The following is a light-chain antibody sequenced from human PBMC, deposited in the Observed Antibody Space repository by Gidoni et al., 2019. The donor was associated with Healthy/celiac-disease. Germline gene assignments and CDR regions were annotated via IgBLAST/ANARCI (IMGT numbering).Light chain of an antibody. Sequence: DIQMTQSPSTLSASVGDRVTITCRASQSISSWLAWYQQKPGKAPKLLIYKASSLESGVPSRFSGSGSGTEFTLTISSLQPDDFATYYCQQYNSYSQTFXQXTKGXIK. CDR3: QQYNSYSQT. V-gene: IGKV1-5*03. J-gene: IGKJ1*01. CDR2: KAS. CDR1: QSISSW.